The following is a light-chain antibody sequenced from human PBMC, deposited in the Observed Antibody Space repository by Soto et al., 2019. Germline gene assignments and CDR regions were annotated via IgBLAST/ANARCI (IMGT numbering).Light chain of an antibody. CDR2: DAS. J-gene: IGKJ4*01. CDR1: QSVGSK. Sequence: EIVLTQSPPTLSVSPGGRATLSCRASQSVGSKLAWYQQRPGQAPRLLIYDASNRATGIPARFSGSGSGTEFSLTISSLQSEDFAVYSCQENGDWPGAFGGGTKVDIK. CDR3: QENGDWPGA. V-gene: IGKV3D-15*01.